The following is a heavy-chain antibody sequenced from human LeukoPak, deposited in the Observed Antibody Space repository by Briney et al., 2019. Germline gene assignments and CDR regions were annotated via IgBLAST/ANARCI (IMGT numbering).Heavy chain of an antibody. CDR1: GFTVSSNY. J-gene: IGHJ4*02. CDR3: AKVTSPPGYSSGWWTFDY. Sequence: GGSLRLSCAASGFTVSSNYMSWVRQAPGKGLEWVSVIYSGGSTYYADSVKGRFTISRDNSKNTLYLQMNSLRAEDTAVYYCAKVTSPPGYSSGWWTFDYWGQGTLVTVSS. CDR2: IYSGGST. V-gene: IGHV3-53*01. D-gene: IGHD6-19*01.